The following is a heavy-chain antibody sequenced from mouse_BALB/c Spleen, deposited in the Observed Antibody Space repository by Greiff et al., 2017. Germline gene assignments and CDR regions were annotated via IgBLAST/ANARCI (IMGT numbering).Heavy chain of an antibody. V-gene: IGHV5-6-2*01. J-gene: IGHJ1*01. CDR3: ARNYGSRDWYFDV. D-gene: IGHD1-1*01. Sequence: EVMLVESGGGLVKLGGSLKLSCAASGFTFSSYYMSWVRQTPEKRLELVAAINSNGGSTYYPDTVKGRFTISRDNAKNTLYLQMSSLKSEDTALYYCARNYGSRDWYFDVWGAGTTVTVSS. CDR1: GFTFSSYY. CDR2: INSNGGST.